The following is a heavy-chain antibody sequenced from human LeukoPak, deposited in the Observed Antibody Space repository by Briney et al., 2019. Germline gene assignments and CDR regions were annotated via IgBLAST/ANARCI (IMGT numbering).Heavy chain of an antibody. CDR1: GGTFSSYA. CDR2: ISHRGHST. V-gene: IGHV1-46*04. CDR3: ARGFSSGRHLGTGFDP. J-gene: IGHJ5*02. D-gene: IGHD1-26*01. Sequence: GASVKVSCKASGGTFSSYAISWVRQAPGQGLEWLGFISHRGHSTTHAQRLQGRASVTRDTSTSTVYMELNSLRSDDTAVYFCARGFSSGRHLGTGFDPWGQGTLVTVSS.